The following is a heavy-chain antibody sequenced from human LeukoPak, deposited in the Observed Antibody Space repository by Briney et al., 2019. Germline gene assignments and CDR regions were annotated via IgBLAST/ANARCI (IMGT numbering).Heavy chain of an antibody. V-gene: IGHV3-7*01. Sequence: QAGGSLRLSCAGSGFTFSDFWMTWVRQTPGKGLEWVANIKEDGTEKNLVDSVKGRFTISRDNTKNLLFLEMNNLRGDDTAIYYCVRESHPGGAMGLYHNLDYWGQGTLVAVSS. CDR1: GFTFSDFW. D-gene: IGHD1-1*01. CDR2: IKEDGTEK. J-gene: IGHJ4*02. CDR3: VRESHPGGAMGLYHNLDY.